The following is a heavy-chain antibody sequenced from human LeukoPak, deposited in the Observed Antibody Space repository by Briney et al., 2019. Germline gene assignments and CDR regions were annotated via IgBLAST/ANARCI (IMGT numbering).Heavy chain of an antibody. CDR1: GGSISSSSYY. Sequence: SETLSLTCTVSGGSISSSSYYWSWIRQPPGKGLEWIGSIYYSGSTYYNPSLKSRVTISVDTSKNQFSLKLSSVTAADTAVYYCARELEDIGVVVAATRGWFDPWGQGTLVTVSS. CDR3: ARELEDIGVVVAATRGWFDP. V-gene: IGHV4-39*07. J-gene: IGHJ5*02. CDR2: IYYSGST. D-gene: IGHD2-15*01.